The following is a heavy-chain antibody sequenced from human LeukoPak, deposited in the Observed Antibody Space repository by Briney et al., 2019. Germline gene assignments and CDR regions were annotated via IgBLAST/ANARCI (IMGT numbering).Heavy chain of an antibody. Sequence: ASVKVSCKASGYTFTGYYMHWVRQAPGQGLEWMGWINPNSGGTNYAQKFQGRVTMTRDTSISAAYMELSRLRSDDTAVYYCARGEDYYYYMDVWGKGTTVTISS. V-gene: IGHV1-2*02. J-gene: IGHJ6*03. D-gene: IGHD3-10*01. CDR2: INPNSGGT. CDR1: GYTFTGYY. CDR3: ARGEDYYYYMDV.